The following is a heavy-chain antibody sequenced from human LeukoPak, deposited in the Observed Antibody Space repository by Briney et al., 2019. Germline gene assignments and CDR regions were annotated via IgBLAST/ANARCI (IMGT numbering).Heavy chain of an antibody. CDR1: GFTFSGYA. J-gene: IGHJ4*02. CDR2: ISGSGGST. Sequence: GGSLRLSCAASGFTFSGYAMSWVRQAPGKGLEWVSAISGSGGSTYYADSVKGRFTISRDNSKNTLYLQMNSLRAEDTAVYYCAKALSYGSGSHYMLTSDYWGQGTLVTVSS. CDR3: AKALSYGSGSHYMLTSDY. D-gene: IGHD3-10*01. V-gene: IGHV3-23*01.